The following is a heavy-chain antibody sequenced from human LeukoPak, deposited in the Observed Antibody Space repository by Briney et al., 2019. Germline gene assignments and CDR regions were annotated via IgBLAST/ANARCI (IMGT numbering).Heavy chain of an antibody. CDR3: TTDPRY. CDR1: GLGRSFKETW. CDR2: IKGKPDGGAI. J-gene: IGHJ4*02. V-gene: IGHV3-15*01. Sequence: GWSLRLSCSASGLGRSFKETWMSWVRRAPGKGLEWIGRIKGKPDGGAIDYIAPVRGRFSISRDDSKNLVFLQMDSLKIEDTAVYYCTTDPRYWGQGTMVTVSS.